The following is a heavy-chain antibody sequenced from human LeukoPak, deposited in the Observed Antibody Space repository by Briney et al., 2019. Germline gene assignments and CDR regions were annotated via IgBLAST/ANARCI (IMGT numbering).Heavy chain of an antibody. Sequence: PGGSLGLSCAASGFTVSSNYMSWVRQAPGKGLEWVSVIYSGGSTYYADSVKGRFTISRDNSKNTLYLQMNSLRAEDTAVYYCSAGLEWLKPFDYWGQGTLVTVSS. CDR2: IYSGGST. J-gene: IGHJ4*02. D-gene: IGHD3-3*01. V-gene: IGHV3-66*01. CDR3: SAGLEWLKPFDY. CDR1: GFTVSSNY.